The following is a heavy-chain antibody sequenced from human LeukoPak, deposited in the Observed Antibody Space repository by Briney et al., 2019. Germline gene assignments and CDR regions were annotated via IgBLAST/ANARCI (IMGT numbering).Heavy chain of an antibody. Sequence: SVKVSCKASGGTFSSYAISRVRQAPGQGLEWMGRIIPIFGTANYAQKFQGRVTITADKSTSIAYMELSSLRSEDTAVYYCARDGYYDSSGYFRAEYFQHWGQGTLVTVSS. D-gene: IGHD3-22*01. V-gene: IGHV1-69*06. J-gene: IGHJ1*01. CDR1: GGTFSSYA. CDR3: ARDGYYDSSGYFRAEYFQH. CDR2: IIPIFGTA.